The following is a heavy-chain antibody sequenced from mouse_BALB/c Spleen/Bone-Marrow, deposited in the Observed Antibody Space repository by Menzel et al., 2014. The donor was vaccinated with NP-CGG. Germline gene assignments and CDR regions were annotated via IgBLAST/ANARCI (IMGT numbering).Heavy chain of an antibody. D-gene: IGHD2-10*02. V-gene: IGHV5-6-3*01. CDR3: ARESMVRRRAWFAY. J-gene: IGHJ3*01. Sequence: EVQGGESGGGLVQPGGSLKLSCAASGFTFSSYGMSWVRQTPDKRLELVATINSNGGSTYYPDSVKGRFTISRDNAKNTLYLQMSSLKSEDTAMYYCARESMVRRRAWFAYWGQGSLVTVSA. CDR2: INSNGGST. CDR1: GFTFSSYG.